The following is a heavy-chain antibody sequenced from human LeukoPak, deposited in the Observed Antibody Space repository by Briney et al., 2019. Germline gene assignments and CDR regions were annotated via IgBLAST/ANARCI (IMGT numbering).Heavy chain of an antibody. J-gene: IGHJ4*02. CDR1: GGSFSGYY. V-gene: IGHV4-34*01. D-gene: IGHD3-9*01. CDR3: AREVWYDILTGYYFDY. Sequence: KASETLSLTCAVYGGSFSGYYWGWIRQPPGKGLEWIGNIYYGGSSYYNPSLQSRVTISLDTSKNQFSLKLRSVTAADTAVYYCAREVWYDILTGYYFDYWGQGTLVTVSS. CDR2: IYYGGSS.